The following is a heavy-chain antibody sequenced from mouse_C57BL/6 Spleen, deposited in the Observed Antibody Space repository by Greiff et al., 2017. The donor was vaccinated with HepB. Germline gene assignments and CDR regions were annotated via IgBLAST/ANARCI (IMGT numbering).Heavy chain of an antibody. J-gene: IGHJ3*01. CDR3: ATSHYYGSAY. Sequence: QVHVKQPGAELVRPGTSVKLSCKASGYTFTSYWMHWVKQRPGQGLEWIGVIDPSDSYTNYNQKFKGKATLTVDTSSSTAYMQLSSLTSEDSAVYYCATSHYYGSAYWGQGTLVTVSA. D-gene: IGHD1-1*01. V-gene: IGHV1-59*01. CDR1: GYTFTSYW. CDR2: IDPSDSYT.